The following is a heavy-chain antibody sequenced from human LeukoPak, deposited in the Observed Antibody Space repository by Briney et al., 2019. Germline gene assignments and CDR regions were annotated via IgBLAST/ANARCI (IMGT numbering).Heavy chain of an antibody. D-gene: IGHD1-14*01. CDR2: FDPEDGET. Sequence: ASLKASCKVSGYTLTELSMHWVRQAPGKGLEWMGGFDPEDGETIYAQKFQGRVTMTEDTSTDTAYMELSSLRSEGTAVYYCATDREGTGAFDYWGQGTLVTVSS. CDR1: GYTLTELS. V-gene: IGHV1-24*01. CDR3: ATDREGTGAFDY. J-gene: IGHJ4*02.